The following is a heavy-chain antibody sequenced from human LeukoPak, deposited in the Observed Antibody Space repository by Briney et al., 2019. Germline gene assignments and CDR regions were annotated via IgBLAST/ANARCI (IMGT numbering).Heavy chain of an antibody. D-gene: IGHD6-13*01. V-gene: IGHV3-21*01. CDR1: GFTFSSYS. Sequence: GGSLRLSCAASGFTFSSYSMNWVRQAPGKGLEWVSSISSSSSYIYYADSVKGRFTISRDNAKNSLYLQMNSLRAEDTAVYYCAKGSRYSSSWYDYWGQGTLVTVSS. CDR3: AKGSRYSSSWYDY. CDR2: ISSSSSYI. J-gene: IGHJ4*02.